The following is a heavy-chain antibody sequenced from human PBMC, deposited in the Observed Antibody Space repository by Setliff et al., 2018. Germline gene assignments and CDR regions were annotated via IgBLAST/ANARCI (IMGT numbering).Heavy chain of an antibody. CDR2: IRHDGSNE. CDR3: AKDTHYYSSSGYYCFDS. D-gene: IGHD3-22*01. CDR1: GFTFSSYW. Sequence: GGSLRLSCAASGFTFSSYWMSWVRQAPGKGLEWVAYIRHDGSNENYADSVKGRFTVSRDNSRNTLFLQMNSLRPEDTAVYSCAKDTHYYSSSGYYCFDSWGPGTLVTVSS. J-gene: IGHJ4*02. V-gene: IGHV3-30*02.